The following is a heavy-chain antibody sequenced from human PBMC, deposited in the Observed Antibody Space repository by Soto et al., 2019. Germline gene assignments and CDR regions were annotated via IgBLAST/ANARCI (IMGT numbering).Heavy chain of an antibody. CDR1: GGSISSGGYY. Sequence: PSETLSLTCTVSGGSISSGGYYWSWIRQHPWKGLEWIGYIYYSGSTYYNPSLKSRVTISVDTSKNQFSLKLSSVTAADTAVYYCAREEIYYDSSGYFDYWGQGXLVTVYS. CDR3: AREEIYYDSSGYFDY. J-gene: IGHJ4*02. CDR2: IYYSGST. V-gene: IGHV4-31*03. D-gene: IGHD3-22*01.